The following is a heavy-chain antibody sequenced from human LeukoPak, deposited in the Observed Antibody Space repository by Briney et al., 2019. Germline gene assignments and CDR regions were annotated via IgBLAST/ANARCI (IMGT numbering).Heavy chain of an antibody. CDR1: GLTFSSYA. CDR3: AKDLMAAAGTVYFQH. D-gene: IGHD6-13*01. J-gene: IGHJ1*01. V-gene: IGHV3-23*01. Sequence: GGSLRLSCAASGLTFSSYAMSWVRQAPGKGLEWVSTISGSGGSTFYTDSVKGRFTISRDNSKHSLYLQLNNLRAEDTAIYYCAKDLMAAAGTVYFQHWGQGTLVTVSS. CDR2: ISGSGGST.